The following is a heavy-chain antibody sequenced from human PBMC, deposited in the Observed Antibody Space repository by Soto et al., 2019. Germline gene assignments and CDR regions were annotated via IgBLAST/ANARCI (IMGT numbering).Heavy chain of an antibody. D-gene: IGHD2-21*02. CDR3: TRHNPFCGGDCYYYYYGMDV. CDR2: IRSKAYGGTT. V-gene: IGHV3-49*04. J-gene: IGHJ6*02. CDR1: GFTFGDYA. Sequence: PGGSLRLSCTASGFTFGDYAMSWVRQAPGKGLEWVGFIRSKAYGGTTEYAASVKGRFAISRDDSKSIAYLQMNSLKTEDTAVYYCTRHNPFCGGDCYYYYYGMDVWGQGTTVTVSS.